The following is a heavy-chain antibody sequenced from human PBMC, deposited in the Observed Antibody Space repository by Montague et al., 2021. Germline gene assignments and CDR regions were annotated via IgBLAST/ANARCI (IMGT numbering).Heavy chain of an antibody. J-gene: IGHJ6*03. CDR1: RSLINSDYY. CDR3: ARERDRYYYMDI. V-gene: IGHV4-38-2*02. CDR2: VSHCGRT. Sequence: SETLSLTCTVSRSLINSDYYWGWIRQPPGKGLEWMGSVSHCGRTYYNPSLKSRVTISVDTSNNHLSLKLSSVTAADTAMYYCARERDRYYYMDIWGKGTTITVSS.